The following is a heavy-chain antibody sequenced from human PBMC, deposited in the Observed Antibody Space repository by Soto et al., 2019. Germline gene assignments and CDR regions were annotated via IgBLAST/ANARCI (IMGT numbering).Heavy chain of an antibody. D-gene: IGHD3-16*01. CDR1: GYTFTSYD. V-gene: IGHV1-8*01. CDR2: RNPNSGNT. CDR3: ARMITFGGVMRFDP. J-gene: IGHJ5*02. Sequence: QVQLVQSGAEVKKPGASVKVSCKASGYTFTSYDINWGRQATGQGLEWMGWRNPNSGNTGHAKKLQGRVTMTRNNSISTAYMELRSLRSEDTAVYYCARMITFGGVMRFDPWGQGTLVTVSS.